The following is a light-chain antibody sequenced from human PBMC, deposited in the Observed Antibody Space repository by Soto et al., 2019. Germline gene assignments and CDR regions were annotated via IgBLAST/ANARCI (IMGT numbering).Light chain of an antibody. J-gene: IGKJ1*01. V-gene: IGKV1-27*01. CDR2: AAS. CDR1: QCISNY. Sequence: DIQMTQSPSSLSASVGDRVTITCRASQCISNYLAWYQQKPGKVPKLLIYAASTLQSGVPSRLSGSGSGTDFTLTISSLQPEDVATYYCQKYNSAPWTFGQGTKVEIK. CDR3: QKYNSAPWT.